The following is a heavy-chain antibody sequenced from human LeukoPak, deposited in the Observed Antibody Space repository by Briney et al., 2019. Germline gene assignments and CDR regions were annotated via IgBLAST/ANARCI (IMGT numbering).Heavy chain of an antibody. CDR1: GFTFDDYA. V-gene: IGHV3-43*02. J-gene: IGHJ6*02. CDR2: ISGDGGST. CDR3: EKDINPPPYCSSTSCYLLVNGMDV. Sequence: PGGSLRLSCAASGFTFDDYAMHWVRQAPGKGLEWVSLISGDGGSTYYADSVKGRFTISRDNSKNSLYLQMNSLRTEDTALYYCEKDINPPPYCSSTSCYLLVNGMDVWGQGTTVTVSS. D-gene: IGHD2-2*01.